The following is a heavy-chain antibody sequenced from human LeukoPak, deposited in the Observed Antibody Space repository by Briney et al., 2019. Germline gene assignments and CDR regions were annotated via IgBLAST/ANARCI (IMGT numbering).Heavy chain of an antibody. CDR3: AREEALGSGSFDY. CDR1: GGSISSYY. V-gene: IGHV4-59*01. CDR2: IYYSGST. Sequence: SETLSLTCTVSGGSISSYYWSWIRQPPGKGLEWIGYIYYSGSTNYNPSLKSRVTISVDTSKNQFSLKLGSVTAADTAAYYCAREEALGSGSFDYWGQGTLVTVSS. J-gene: IGHJ4*02. D-gene: IGHD1-26*01.